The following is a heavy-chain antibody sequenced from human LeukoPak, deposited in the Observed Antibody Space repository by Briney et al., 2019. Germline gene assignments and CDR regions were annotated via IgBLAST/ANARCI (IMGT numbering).Heavy chain of an antibody. J-gene: IGHJ4*02. CDR2: INHSGST. Sequence: PSETLSLTCTVSGGSISSSSYYWSWIRQPPGKGLEWIGEINHSGSTNYNPSLKSRVTISVDTSKNQFSLKLSSVTAADTAVYYCASLRYGDYLSPLYYFDYWGQGTLVTVSS. V-gene: IGHV4-39*07. D-gene: IGHD4-17*01. CDR1: GGSISSSSYY. CDR3: ASLRYGDYLSPLYYFDY.